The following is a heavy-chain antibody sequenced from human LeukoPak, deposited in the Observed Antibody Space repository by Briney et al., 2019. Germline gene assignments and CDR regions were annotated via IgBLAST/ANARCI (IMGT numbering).Heavy chain of an antibody. V-gene: IGHV3-9*01. Sequence: GGSLRLSCAASGFTFDDYGMSWVRQAPGKGLEWVSGISWNSGSIGYAVSVKGRFTISRDNAKNSLYLQMNSLRAEDTALYYCAKDIKSYYGSGSYPDYWGQGTLVTVSS. CDR2: ISWNSGSI. J-gene: IGHJ4*02. CDR1: GFTFDDYG. CDR3: AKDIKSYYGSGSYPDY. D-gene: IGHD3-10*01.